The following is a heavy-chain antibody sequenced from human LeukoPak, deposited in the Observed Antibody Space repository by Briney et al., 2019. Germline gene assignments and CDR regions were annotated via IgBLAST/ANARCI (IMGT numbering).Heavy chain of an antibody. CDR1: GGSTSSYY. V-gene: IGHV4-59*01. J-gene: IGHJ4*02. Sequence: KASETLSLTCTVSGGSTSSYYWSWIRQPPGKGLEWIGYISYSGSTNYNPSLKSRVTISVDTSKNQFSLKLSSVTAADTAVYYCARGTMVRGVIDHYYFDYWGQGTLVAVSS. CDR3: ARGTMVRGVIDHYYFDY. D-gene: IGHD3-10*01. CDR2: ISYSGST.